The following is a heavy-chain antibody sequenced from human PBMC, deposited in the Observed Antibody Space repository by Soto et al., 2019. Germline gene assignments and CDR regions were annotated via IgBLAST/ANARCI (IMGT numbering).Heavy chain of an antibody. V-gene: IGHV4-59*08. Sequence: QVQLQESGPGLVEPSETLFVTCTVSGGSTDSLYWSWVRQPPGKGLEWIGYVSYSGSTTYNPSLKSRVIVSIDTSKNQFSLKLTSVTAADTAVYYCARQGYYDLLSGYYLFDYWGQGILVTVSS. J-gene: IGHJ4*02. CDR3: ARQGYYDLLSGYYLFDY. CDR1: GGSTDSLY. D-gene: IGHD3-3*01. CDR2: VSYSGST.